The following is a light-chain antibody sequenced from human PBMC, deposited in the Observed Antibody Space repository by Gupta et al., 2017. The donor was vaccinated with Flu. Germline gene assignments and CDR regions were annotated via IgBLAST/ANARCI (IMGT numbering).Light chain of an antibody. V-gene: IGKV4-1*01. CDR2: WAS. Sequence: DIVLTQSPDSLAVSLGEAATITCRSSETVLYSPNNRNYLAWYQHRPGHPPKLLIYWASTRESGVPDSFSVSGSGTEFTLTISSLRAEDVAVYYCQQEDSSHVTFGRGTKVDIK. J-gene: IGKJ4*01. CDR1: ETVLYSPNNRNY. CDR3: QQEDSSHVT.